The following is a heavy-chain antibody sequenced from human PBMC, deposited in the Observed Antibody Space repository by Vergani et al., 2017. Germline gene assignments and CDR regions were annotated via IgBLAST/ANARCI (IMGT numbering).Heavy chain of an antibody. D-gene: IGHD3-3*01. Sequence: QVQLQESGPGLVKPSQTLSLTCTVSGGSISSGSYYWSWIRQPAGQGLGWIGRIYTSGSTNYNPSLKSRVTMSVDTSKNQFSLKLSSVTAADTGVYYCARVMDPSITIFGVDWGFDIWSQGTMVTVSS. V-gene: IGHV4-61*02. CDR1: GGSISSGSYY. J-gene: IGHJ3*02. CDR3: ARVMDPSITIFGVDWGFDI. CDR2: IYTSGST.